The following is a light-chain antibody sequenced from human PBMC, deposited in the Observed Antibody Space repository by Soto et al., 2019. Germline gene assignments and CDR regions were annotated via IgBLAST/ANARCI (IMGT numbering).Light chain of an antibody. V-gene: IGLV2-11*01. CDR1: SSDVGGYNY. CDR2: DVS. CDR3: CSYAGTYTWV. Sequence: QSALTQPRSVSGSPGQSVTIPCTGTSSDVGGYNYVSWYQQHPGKAPKLMIYDVSQRPSGVPNRFSGSKSDNTASLTISGLQAEDEADYYCCSYAGTYTWVFGGGTKVTVL. J-gene: IGLJ3*02.